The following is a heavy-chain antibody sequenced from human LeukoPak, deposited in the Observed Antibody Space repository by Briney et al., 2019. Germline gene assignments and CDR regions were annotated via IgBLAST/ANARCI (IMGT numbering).Heavy chain of an antibody. CDR1: GYTFNIYG. V-gene: IGHV1-18*01. CDR3: ARAGDYYDSSGPHPPFDY. Sequence: ASVKVSFKASGYTFNIYGISWVRQAPGQGREWMGWISAYNGNTNYAQKLQGRVTMTTDTSTSTAYMELRSLRSDDTAVYYCARAGDYYDSSGPHPPFDYWGQGTLVTVSS. D-gene: IGHD3-22*01. J-gene: IGHJ4*02. CDR2: ISAYNGNT.